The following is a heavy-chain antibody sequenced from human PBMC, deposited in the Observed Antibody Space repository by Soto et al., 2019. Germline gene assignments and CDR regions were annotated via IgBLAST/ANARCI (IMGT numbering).Heavy chain of an antibody. Sequence: SETLSLTCSVSGASIKHNYWSWIRQSPGRGLEWIGFVYYTGTTTTKYNPSLQSRVAMSVDSPKDQFSLKLTSMTAADTAFYYCAKYRRTDAEGYRLDFWGPGTLVTVSS. CDR1: GASIKHNY. CDR2: VYYTGTT. V-gene: IGHV4-59*01. D-gene: IGHD5-12*01. CDR3: AKYRRTDAEGYRLDF. J-gene: IGHJ4*02.